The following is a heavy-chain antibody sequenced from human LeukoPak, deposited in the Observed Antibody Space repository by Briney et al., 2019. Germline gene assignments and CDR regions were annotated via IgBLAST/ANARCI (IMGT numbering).Heavy chain of an antibody. D-gene: IGHD5-12*01. CDR2: MNPSSGNT. V-gene: IGHV1-8*01. CDR3: ARGRGSGYDRPYYYYGMDV. J-gene: IGHJ6*02. CDR1: GYTFTSYD. Sequence: ASVKVSCKASGYTFTSYDINWVRQATGQGLEWMGWMNPSSGNTGYAQKFQGRVTMTRNTSISTAYMELSSLRSEDTAVYYCARGRGSGYDRPYYYYGMDVWGQGTTVTASS.